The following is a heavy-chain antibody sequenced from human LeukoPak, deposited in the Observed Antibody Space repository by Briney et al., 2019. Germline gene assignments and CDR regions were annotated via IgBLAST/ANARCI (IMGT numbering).Heavy chain of an antibody. CDR2: IYTSGST. J-gene: IGHJ5*02. Sequence: SETLSLTCTVSGGSISSSSYYWSWIRQPAGKGLEWIGRIYTSGSTNYNPSLKSRVTMSVDTSKNQFSLKLSAVTAADTAVYYCASPYYYDSSGFGGNWFDPWGQGTLVTVSS. V-gene: IGHV4-61*02. CDR3: ASPYYYDSSGFGGNWFDP. D-gene: IGHD3-22*01. CDR1: GGSISSSSYY.